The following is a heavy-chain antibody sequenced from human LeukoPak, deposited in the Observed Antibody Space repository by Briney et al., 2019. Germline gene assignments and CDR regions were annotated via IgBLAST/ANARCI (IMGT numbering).Heavy chain of an antibody. CDR1: GGTFSSYA. J-gene: IGHJ5*02. D-gene: IGHD6-13*01. CDR3: ARDRRIAAAGPNDWFDP. V-gene: IGHV1-69*05. CDR2: IIPIFGTA. Sequence: SVKVSCKASGGTFSSYAISWVRQAPGQGLEWMGGIIPIFGTANYAQKFQGRVTITTDESTSTAYMELRSLRSDDTAVYYCARDRRIAAAGPNDWFDPWGQGTLVTVSS.